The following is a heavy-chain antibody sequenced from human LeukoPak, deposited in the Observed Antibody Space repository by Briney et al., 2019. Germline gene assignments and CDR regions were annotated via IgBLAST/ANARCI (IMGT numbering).Heavy chain of an antibody. J-gene: IGHJ4*02. V-gene: IGHV4-59*08. CDR1: GGSVGSYY. D-gene: IGHD6-25*01. CDR3: ARRSGSPRFDY. Sequence: SETLSLTYTVSGGSVGSYYWSWIRQPPGKGLEWVGHIYSSGSTNYNPSLKSRVAISLDTSKNQFSLKLSSVTAADTAIYYCARRSGSPRFDYWGQGTLVTVSS. CDR2: IYSSGST.